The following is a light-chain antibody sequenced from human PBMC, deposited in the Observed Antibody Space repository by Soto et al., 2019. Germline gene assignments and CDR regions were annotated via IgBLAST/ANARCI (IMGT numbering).Light chain of an antibody. CDR1: NIGNKR. CDR3: QVWDIMTDNYV. V-gene: IGLV3-21*04. J-gene: IGLJ1*01. Sequence: SYELTQPPSVSVAPEKTATITCGGTNIGNKRVHWYRQKPGQAPVLVISYDSDRPSGIPERFSGSNSGNTATLTISRVEDGDEADYYCQVWDIMTDNYVFGPGTKVTVL. CDR2: YDS.